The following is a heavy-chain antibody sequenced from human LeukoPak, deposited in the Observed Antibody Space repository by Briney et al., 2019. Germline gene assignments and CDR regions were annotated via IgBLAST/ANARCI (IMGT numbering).Heavy chain of an antibody. CDR1: GYTFTGYY. Sequence: GASVKVSCKASGYTFTGYYMHWVRQAPGQGLEWMGWINPNSGGTNYAQKFQGRVTMTRDTSISTAYMELSRLRSDDTAVYYCASAELWFGELLGYWGQGTLVTVSS. J-gene: IGHJ4*02. CDR2: INPNSGGT. D-gene: IGHD3-10*01. CDR3: ASAELWFGELLGY. V-gene: IGHV1-2*02.